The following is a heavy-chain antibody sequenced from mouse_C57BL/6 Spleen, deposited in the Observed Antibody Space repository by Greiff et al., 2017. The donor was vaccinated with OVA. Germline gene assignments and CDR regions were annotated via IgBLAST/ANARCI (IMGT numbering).Heavy chain of an antibody. CDR1: GYAFSSSW. D-gene: IGHD2-5*01. V-gene: IGHV1-82*01. CDR2: IYPGDGDT. J-gene: IGHJ4*01. Sequence: QVQLQQSGPELVKPGASVTISCKASGYAFSSSWMNWVKQRPGKGLEWIGRIYPGDGDTNYNGKFKGKATLTADKSSSTAYMQLSSLTSEDSAVYCCASAYYSNPLYAMDYWGQGTSVTVAS. CDR3: ASAYYSNPLYAMDY.